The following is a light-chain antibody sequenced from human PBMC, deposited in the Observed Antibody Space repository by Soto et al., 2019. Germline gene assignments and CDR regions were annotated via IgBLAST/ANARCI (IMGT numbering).Light chain of an antibody. CDR1: QSVTSNY. V-gene: IGKV3-20*01. CDR3: QHYVTSLTT. CDR2: GAS. Sequence: EFVLTQSPGTLSLSPGERATLSCRASQSVTSNYLAWYQQKPGQAPRLLIFGASIRVTGIPDRFIGSGSGTDFTLTISRLEPEDFAVYYCQHYVTSLTTFGQGTKVEVK. J-gene: IGKJ1*01.